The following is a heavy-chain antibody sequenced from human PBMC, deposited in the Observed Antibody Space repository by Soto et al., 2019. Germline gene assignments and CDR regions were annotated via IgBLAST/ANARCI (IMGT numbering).Heavy chain of an antibody. D-gene: IGHD3-16*01. CDR3: ARGEEHRDYVLGY. Sequence: QVQLVQSGAEVKKPGASVRVSCKASGYTFTGFFVHWVRQAPGQGLEWMGWMKPNTGGTKYAQKFQGWVTMTRETSISPVYMELSRLKYDDTAVYYCARGEEHRDYVLGYWGQGTLVTVSS. V-gene: IGHV1-2*04. CDR1: GYTFTGFF. J-gene: IGHJ4*02. CDR2: MKPNTGGT.